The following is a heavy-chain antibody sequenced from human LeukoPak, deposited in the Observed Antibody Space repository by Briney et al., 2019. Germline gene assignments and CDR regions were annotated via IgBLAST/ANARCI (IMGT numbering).Heavy chain of an antibody. D-gene: IGHD6-19*01. CDR3: ARRGAVATGGYYGMGV. Sequence: ASVKVSCKASGYTFTSYAMHWVRQAPGQRLEWMGWINAGNGNTKYSQKFQGRVTITRDTSASTAYMELSSLRSEDTAVYYCARRGAVATGGYYGMGVWAKGPRSPSP. CDR1: GYTFTSYA. CDR2: INAGNGNT. V-gene: IGHV1-3*01. J-gene: IGHJ6*02.